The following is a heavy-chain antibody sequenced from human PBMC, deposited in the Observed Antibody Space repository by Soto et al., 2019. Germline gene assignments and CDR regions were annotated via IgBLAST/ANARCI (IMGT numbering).Heavy chain of an antibody. CDR2: INHSGST. D-gene: IGHD6-6*01. V-gene: IGHV4-34*01. CDR1: GGSFSGYY. J-gene: IGHJ4*02. CDR3: ARGDSSSWGY. Sequence: SETLSLTCAVYGGSFSGYYWSWIRQPPGKGLEWIGEINHSGSTNYNPSLKSRVTISVDTSKNQFSLKLSSVTAADTAVYYCARGDSSSWGYWGQGTLVTVYS.